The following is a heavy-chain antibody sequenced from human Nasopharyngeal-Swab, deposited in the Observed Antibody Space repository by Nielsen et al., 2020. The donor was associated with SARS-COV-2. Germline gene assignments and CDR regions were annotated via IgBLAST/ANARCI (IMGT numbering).Heavy chain of an antibody. CDR2: IDPSGATT. Sequence: ASVKVSCKASGYTFTSYYMHWVRQAPGQGLEWMGMIDPSGATTTYAQKFQGRVTMTRDASTSTVYMELSSLRSEDTAVYYCARLTVATNGFDYWGQGTLVTVSS. J-gene: IGHJ4*02. V-gene: IGHV1-46*01. D-gene: IGHD5-12*01. CDR1: GYTFTSYY. CDR3: ARLTVATNGFDY.